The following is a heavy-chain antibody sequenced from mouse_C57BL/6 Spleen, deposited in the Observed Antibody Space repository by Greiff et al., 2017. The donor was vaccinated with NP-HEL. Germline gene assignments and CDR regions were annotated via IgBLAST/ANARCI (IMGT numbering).Heavy chain of an antibody. CDR3: AREYYYGSRGYYAMDD. V-gene: IGHV2-6*03. CDR2: IWSDGST. J-gene: IGHJ4*01. D-gene: IGHD1-1*01. Sequence: QVQLKESGPGLVAPSQSLSITCTVSGFSLTSYGVHWVRQPPGKGLEWLVVIWSDGSTTYNSALKSRLSISKDNSKSQVFLKMNSLQTDDTAMYYCAREYYYGSRGYYAMDDWGQGTSVTVSS. CDR1: GFSLTSYG.